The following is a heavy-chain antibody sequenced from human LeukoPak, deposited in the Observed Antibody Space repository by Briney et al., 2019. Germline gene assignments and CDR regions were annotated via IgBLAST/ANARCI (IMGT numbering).Heavy chain of an antibody. V-gene: IGHV1-18*01. Sequence: ASVKVSCKASGGTFSSYAISWVRQAPGQGLEWMGWISAYNGNKNYVQKFQGRITMTTDISTTTAYVELRSLRSDDTAVYYCARGPDIYGGPEDYYYMDVWGKGTMVTISS. J-gene: IGHJ6*03. CDR3: ARGPDIYGGPEDYYYMDV. D-gene: IGHD4-23*01. CDR1: GGTFSSYA. CDR2: ISAYNGNK.